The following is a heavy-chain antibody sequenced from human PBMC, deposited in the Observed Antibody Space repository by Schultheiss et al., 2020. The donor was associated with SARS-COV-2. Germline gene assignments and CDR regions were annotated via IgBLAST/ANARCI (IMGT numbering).Heavy chain of an antibody. D-gene: IGHD6-13*01. CDR3: AVGIAAAGSAEYFQH. Sequence: GGSLRLSCAASGFTFSSYAMHWVRQAPGKGLEWVAVISYDGSNKYYTDSVKGRFTISRDNSKNTLYLQMNSLRAEDTAVYYCAVGIAAAGSAEYFQHWGQGTLVTVSS. J-gene: IGHJ1*01. CDR2: ISYDGSNK. V-gene: IGHV3-30*10. CDR1: GFTFSSYA.